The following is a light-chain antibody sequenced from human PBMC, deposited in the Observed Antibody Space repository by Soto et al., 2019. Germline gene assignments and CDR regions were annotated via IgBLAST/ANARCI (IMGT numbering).Light chain of an antibody. Sequence: QSALTQPASVSGSPGQSITISCTGTSSDVGGYNYVSWYQQHPGKAPKLMIYDVSNRPSGGSXRFSGSKSGNTASLTISGXXXEDEAXXXXSSYTSSSTLVVFGGGTKLTVL. J-gene: IGLJ2*01. CDR1: SSDVGGYNY. V-gene: IGLV2-14*01. CDR2: DVS. CDR3: SSYTSSSTLVV.